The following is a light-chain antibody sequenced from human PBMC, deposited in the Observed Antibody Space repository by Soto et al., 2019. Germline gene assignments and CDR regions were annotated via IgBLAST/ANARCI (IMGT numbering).Light chain of an antibody. J-gene: IGLJ1*01. V-gene: IGLV2-14*01. CDR1: STDVGRYNY. Sequence: QSVLTQPAPLSGSPGQSITISCTGTSTDVGRYNYVSWYQQHPGKAPKLMVYDVSNRPSWVSNRFSGSKSGITASLTISGLQAEDEADYYCTSYTSDSTYVFGTGTKVTVL. CDR3: TSYTSDSTYV. CDR2: DVS.